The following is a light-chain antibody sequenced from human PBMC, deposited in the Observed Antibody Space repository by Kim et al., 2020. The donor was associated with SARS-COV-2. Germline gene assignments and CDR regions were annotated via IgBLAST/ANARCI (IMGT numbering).Light chain of an antibody. CDR3: QQYQTYWT. J-gene: IGKJ1*01. CDR2: KAS. CDR1: ESISDW. V-gene: IGKV1-5*03. Sequence: SASVGDRVTITCRASESISDWLVWYQQKPGKAPKPLIYKASRLESGVPSRFSGSGSGTDFTLTISSLQPDDFATYYCQQYQTYWTFGQGTKVDIK.